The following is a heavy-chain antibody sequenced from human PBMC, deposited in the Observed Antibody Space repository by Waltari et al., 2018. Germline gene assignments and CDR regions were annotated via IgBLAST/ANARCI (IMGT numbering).Heavy chain of an antibody. CDR3: ARGPAYYFDY. CDR2: ISASGGT. J-gene: IGHJ4*02. CDR1: GIHFSSYT. Sequence: EVQLLESGGGLVQPGGSLTLSCAASGIHFSSYTMRWVRQAPGKWLEWVSTISASGGTFYADSVKGRFTVSRDSSKNTLSLQMNSLRAEDTAVYYCARGPAYYFDYWDQGTLVTVSS. V-gene: IGHV3-23*01.